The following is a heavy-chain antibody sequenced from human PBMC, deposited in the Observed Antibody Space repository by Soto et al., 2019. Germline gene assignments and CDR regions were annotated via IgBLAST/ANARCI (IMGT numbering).Heavy chain of an antibody. D-gene: IGHD3-3*01. CDR1: GGSISSYY. CDR3: ARVLLSDFWSGYPYTFDY. Sequence: SETLSLTCTVSGGSISSYYWSWIRQPPGKGLEWIGYIYYSGSTNYNPSLKSRVTISVDTSKNQFSLKLSSVTAADTAVYYCARVLLSDFWSGYPYTFDYWGQGTLVTVSS. J-gene: IGHJ4*02. CDR2: IYYSGST. V-gene: IGHV4-59*01.